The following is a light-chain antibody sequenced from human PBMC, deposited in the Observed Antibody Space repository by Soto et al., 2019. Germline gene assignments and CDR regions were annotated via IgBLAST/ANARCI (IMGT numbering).Light chain of an antibody. CDR1: SSNTGAGYD. V-gene: IGLV1-40*01. Sequence: QLVLTQPPSASGAPGQRVTISCTGSSSNTGAGYDVHWYQHLPGTAPKLLIYGNSNRPSGVPDRFSGSKSGTSASLAITGLQAEDEADYYCQSYDSSLSGVLFGGGTKVTVL. CDR2: GNS. J-gene: IGLJ2*01. CDR3: QSYDSSLSGVL.